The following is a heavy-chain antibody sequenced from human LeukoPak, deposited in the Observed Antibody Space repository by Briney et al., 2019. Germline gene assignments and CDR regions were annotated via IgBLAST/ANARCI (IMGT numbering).Heavy chain of an antibody. V-gene: IGHV4-59*01. D-gene: IGHD3-10*01. CDR2: ISYTGNT. Sequence: SETLSLTCTVSGGSISPYFWSWIRQPPGKGLEWIGYISYTGNTNYNPSLKSRVTISVDTSKNQFSLQLTSVTTADTAVYYCARDDYRGVTNFDPWGQGTLVTVSS. J-gene: IGHJ5*02. CDR3: ARDDYRGVTNFDP. CDR1: GGSISPYF.